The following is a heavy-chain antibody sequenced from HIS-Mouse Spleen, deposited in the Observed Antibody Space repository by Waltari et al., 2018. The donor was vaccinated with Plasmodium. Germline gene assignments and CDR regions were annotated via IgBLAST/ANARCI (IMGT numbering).Heavy chain of an antibody. J-gene: IGHJ2*01. CDR2: IKQDGSGN. CDR1: GFTFSSYW. D-gene: IGHD6-13*01. CDR3: ASSWYWYFDL. V-gene: IGHV3-7*01. Sequence: EVQLVESGGGLVQPGGSLRLSCAASGFTFSSYWMGWVRQAPGEGLAGWGNIKQDGSGNYYVYAVKVRFTISRDNAKNSLYLQMNSLRAEDTAVYYCASSWYWYFDLWGRGTLVTVSS.